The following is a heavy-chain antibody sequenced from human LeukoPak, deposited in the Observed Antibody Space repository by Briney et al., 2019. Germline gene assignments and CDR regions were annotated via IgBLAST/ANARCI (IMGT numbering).Heavy chain of an antibody. V-gene: IGHV1-18*01. CDR3: ARWPLGTTTFDY. CDR1: DNTSTSYG. J-gene: IGHJ4*02. D-gene: IGHD1-7*01. CDR2: TSGYKGNT. Sequence: ASVKVSCKASDNTSTSYGITWVRQAPGQGLEWMGWTSGYKGNTNYAQKLQGRVTMTTDTSTSTAYMELRSLRSDDTAVYYCARWPLGTTTFDYWGQGSLVIVSS.